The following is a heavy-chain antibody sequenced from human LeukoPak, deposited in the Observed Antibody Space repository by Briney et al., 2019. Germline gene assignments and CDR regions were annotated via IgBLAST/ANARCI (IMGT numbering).Heavy chain of an antibody. Sequence: SSETLSLTCTVSGGSISSGSYYWSWIRQPAGKGLEWIGRIYTSGSTNYNPSLKSRVTISVDTSKNQFSLKLSSVTAADTAVYYCARAGYVKQQLGHNWFDPWGQGTLVTVSS. V-gene: IGHV4-61*02. J-gene: IGHJ5*02. CDR1: GGSISSGSYY. CDR3: ARAGYVKQQLGHNWFDP. D-gene: IGHD6-13*01. CDR2: IYTSGST.